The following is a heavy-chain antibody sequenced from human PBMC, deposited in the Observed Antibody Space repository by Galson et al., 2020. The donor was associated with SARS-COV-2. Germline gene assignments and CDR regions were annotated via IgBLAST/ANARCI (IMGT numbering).Heavy chain of an antibody. V-gene: IGHV4-4*02. CDR2: IFHSGYT. J-gene: IGHJ6*03. Sequence: SETLSLTCAVSGGSISSSDWWVWVRQPPGKGLEWIGEIFHSGYTNYNPSLKSRVTMSLDTSKNQFSLKLSSVTAADTALYYCSRIIVTAYYFSYMDVWGKGTTVTVSS. D-gene: IGHD2-21*02. CDR1: GGSISSSDW. CDR3: SRIIVTAYYFSYMDV.